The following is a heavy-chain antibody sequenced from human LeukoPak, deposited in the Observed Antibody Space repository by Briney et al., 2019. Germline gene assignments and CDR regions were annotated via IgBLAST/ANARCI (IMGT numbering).Heavy chain of an antibody. V-gene: IGHV4-4*07. D-gene: IGHD3-10*01. Sequence: SETLSLTCPVSGGSISSYYWGWIRQPAGEGREWIGRIYTCGSTNYNPSLKSRVTISVDTSKNQFSLKLSSVTAADTAVYYCARDNRGITMVRGVPHTIYYFDYWGQGTLVTVSS. CDR2: IYTCGST. CDR1: GGSISSYY. CDR3: ARDNRGITMVRGVPHTIYYFDY. J-gene: IGHJ4*02.